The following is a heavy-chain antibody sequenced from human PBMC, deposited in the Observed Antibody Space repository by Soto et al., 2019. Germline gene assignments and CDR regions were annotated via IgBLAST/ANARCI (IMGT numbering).Heavy chain of an antibody. Sequence: SETLSLTCSVSGAALNSGNYYWSWIRQVPGKGLEWIGHIYVTGAADYNPSLRDRITISQDTSERQFSLNLRLVTAADTAVYYCARLRIATNNYKWFDPWGQGTLVTVSS. D-gene: IGHD2-21*01. V-gene: IGHV4-31*03. CDR3: ARLRIATNNYKWFDP. CDR1: GAALNSGNYY. J-gene: IGHJ5*02. CDR2: IYVTGAA.